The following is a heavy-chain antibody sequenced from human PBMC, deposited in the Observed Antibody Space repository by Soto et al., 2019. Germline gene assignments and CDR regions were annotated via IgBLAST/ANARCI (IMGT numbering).Heavy chain of an antibody. D-gene: IGHD3-22*01. J-gene: IGHJ4*02. CDR2: VTPFNGNT. CDR3: ASGRYDSSGYFDY. CDR1: GNTFMYLY. Sequence: ASVKVSCKGSGNTFMYLYLHWVRQAPGQALEWMGWVTPFNGNTKYAPRFQDRVTFTGDSSMSTAYMDLRSLTPEDTAMYYCASGRYDSSGYFDYWGPGTLVTVSS. V-gene: IGHV1-45*02.